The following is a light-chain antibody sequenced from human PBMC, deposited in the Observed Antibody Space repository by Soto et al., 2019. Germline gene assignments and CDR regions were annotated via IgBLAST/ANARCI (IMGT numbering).Light chain of an antibody. CDR3: QQYNSHSFYT. Sequence: DIQMTQFPSTLSASVGDAVTITCRARQSIQSFLAWYQQKPGKAPKLLIYLASRLESGVPSRFSGSGSGTEFTLTISSLQPDDFAIYFCQQYNSHSFYTFGQGTKLEVK. V-gene: IGKV1-5*03. J-gene: IGKJ2*01. CDR2: LAS. CDR1: QSIQSF.